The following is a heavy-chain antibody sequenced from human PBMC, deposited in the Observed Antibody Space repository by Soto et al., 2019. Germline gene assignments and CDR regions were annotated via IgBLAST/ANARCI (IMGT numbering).Heavy chain of an antibody. D-gene: IGHD3-22*01. CDR3: VKGEYYYDSGAYYPFDL. Sequence: PGGSLRLSCSASGFTFSNYAIHWVRQAPGKGLEYVSTISPNGGSTYYADSVKGRFAISRDNSKNTLYLQMSSLRAEDTAVYYCVKGEYYYDSGAYYPFDLWGRGTLVTVSS. CDR1: GFTFSNYA. V-gene: IGHV3-64D*06. J-gene: IGHJ2*01. CDR2: ISPNGGST.